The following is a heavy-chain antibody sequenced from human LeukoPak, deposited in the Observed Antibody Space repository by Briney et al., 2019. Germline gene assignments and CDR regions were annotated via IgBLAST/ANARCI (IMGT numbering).Heavy chain of an antibody. V-gene: IGHV3-11*05. CDR1: GFSFSDYY. CDR2: ISSSGSNT. CDR3: ARADSSSRFDY. J-gene: IGHJ4*02. Sequence: PGGTLRLSCAASGFSFSDYYMVWIRQAPGKGPEWVSVISSSGSNTNYADSVRGRFTVSRDNAKNSLFLQMNRLRPEDSAVYYCARADSSSRFDYWGQGTLVTVS. D-gene: IGHD6-13*01.